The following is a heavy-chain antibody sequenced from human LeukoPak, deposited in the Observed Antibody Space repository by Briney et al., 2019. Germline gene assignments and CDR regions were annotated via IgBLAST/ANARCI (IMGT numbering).Heavy chain of an antibody. V-gene: IGHV3-21*01. Sequence: GGSLRLSCAASGFTFSSYSMNWVRQAPGKGLEWVSSITSSSSDIYYADSLKGRFTISRDNAKNSLYLQMNSLRAKDTAVYYCASVRGLNAFDIWGQGTMVTVSS. CDR2: ITSSSSDI. D-gene: IGHD3/OR15-3a*01. CDR3: ASVRGLNAFDI. CDR1: GFTFSSYS. J-gene: IGHJ3*02.